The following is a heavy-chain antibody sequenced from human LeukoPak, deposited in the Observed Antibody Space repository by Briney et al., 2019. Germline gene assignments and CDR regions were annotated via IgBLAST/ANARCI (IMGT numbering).Heavy chain of an antibody. CDR1: GYTFTSYY. J-gene: IGHJ4*02. CDR2: INPSGGST. Sequence: ASVKVSCKASGYTFTSYYMHWVRQAPGQGLEWMGIINPSGGSTSYAQKFQGRATMTRDTSTSTVYMELSSLRSEDTAVYYCARADSGSYYRDYFDYWGQGTLVTVSS. D-gene: IGHD1-26*01. V-gene: IGHV1-46*01. CDR3: ARADSGSYYRDYFDY.